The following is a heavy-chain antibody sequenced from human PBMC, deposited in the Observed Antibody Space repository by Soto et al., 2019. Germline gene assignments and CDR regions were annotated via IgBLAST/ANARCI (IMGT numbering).Heavy chain of an antibody. V-gene: IGHV3-74*03. J-gene: IGHJ4*02. Sequence: DVQPVESGGGLAQPGGSLRLSCTASGFSFSTYWMHWVRQVPGKGPVWVSRISGDGNTTTYADSVKGRFTISRDNANNILYLERNTLRAEDTAVYHCTRGPRVDSAGTGAHWGQGTLVTVSS. CDR3: TRGPRVDSAGTGAH. CDR2: ISGDGNTT. CDR1: GFSFSTYW. D-gene: IGHD6-13*01.